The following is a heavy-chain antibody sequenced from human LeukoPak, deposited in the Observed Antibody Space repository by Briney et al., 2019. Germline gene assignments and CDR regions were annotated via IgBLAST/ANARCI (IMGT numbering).Heavy chain of an antibody. CDR3: ARNPPDSSSSHFYYYYMDV. Sequence: GGSLRLSCVVSGFTFRSYAMYWVRQAPGKGLEWVSGINSNGGSTTYADSVKGRFTISRDNAKNSLYLQMNSLRAEDTAFYYCARNPPDSSSSHFYYYYMDVWGKGTTVTVSS. CDR2: INSNGGST. CDR1: GFTFRSYA. V-gene: IGHV3-20*04. D-gene: IGHD6-6*01. J-gene: IGHJ6*03.